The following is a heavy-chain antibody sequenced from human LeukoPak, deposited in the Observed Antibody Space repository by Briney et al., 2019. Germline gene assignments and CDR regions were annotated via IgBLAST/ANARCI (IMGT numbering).Heavy chain of an antibody. J-gene: IGHJ4*02. D-gene: IGHD3-9*01. CDR1: GFTFSDYY. Sequence: PGGSLRLSCAASGFTFSDYYMSWIRQAPGKGPEWVSYISSSGSTIYYADSVKGRFTISRDNAKNSLYLQMNSLRAEDTAVYYCASQGADILTGYYKRFDYWGQGTLVTVSS. V-gene: IGHV3-11*01. CDR2: ISSSGSTI. CDR3: ASQGADILTGYYKRFDY.